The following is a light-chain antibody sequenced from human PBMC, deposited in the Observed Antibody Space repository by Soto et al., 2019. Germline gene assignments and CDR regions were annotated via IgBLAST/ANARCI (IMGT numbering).Light chain of an antibody. CDR2: DAS. V-gene: IGKV3-11*01. Sequence: EIVLTQSPATLSLSPGERATLSCRASQSVSSYLDWYQQKPGQAPRLLIYDASNRATGIPARFSGSGSGTDFTLTISTLEPQDFAVYYCQQRSNWPRLTFGGGTTVDTK. J-gene: IGKJ4*01. CDR1: QSVSSY. CDR3: QQRSNWPRLT.